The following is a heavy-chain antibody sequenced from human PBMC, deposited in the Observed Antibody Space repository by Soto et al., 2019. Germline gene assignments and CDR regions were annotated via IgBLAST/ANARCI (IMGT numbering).Heavy chain of an antibody. Sequence: ASVKVSCKASGYIFTGYYMHWVRQAPGQGLEWMGWINPNSGDTNYTQKFQGWVTMTRDTSISTAYMELSRLRSDDTAVYYCATSRISIAVAGETEYYFDYWGQGSPVTVSS. V-gene: IGHV1-2*04. CDR3: ATSRISIAVAGETEYYFDY. CDR2: INPNSGDT. CDR1: GYIFTGYY. D-gene: IGHD6-19*01. J-gene: IGHJ4*02.